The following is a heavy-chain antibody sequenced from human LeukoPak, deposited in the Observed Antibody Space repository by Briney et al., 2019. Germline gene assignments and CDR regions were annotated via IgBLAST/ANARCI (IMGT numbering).Heavy chain of an antibody. D-gene: IGHD6-19*01. Sequence: SETLSLTCTVSGGSISSSSYYWGWIRQPPGKGLEWIGSIYYSGSTYYNPSLKRRVTISVDTSKNQFSLKLSSVTAADTAVYYCARVIIAVAVDYWGQGTLVTVSS. V-gene: IGHV4-39*01. J-gene: IGHJ4*02. CDR2: IYYSGST. CDR1: GGSISSSSYY. CDR3: ARVIIAVAVDY.